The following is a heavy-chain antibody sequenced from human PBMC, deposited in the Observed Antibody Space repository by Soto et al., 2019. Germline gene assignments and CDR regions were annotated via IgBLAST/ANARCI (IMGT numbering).Heavy chain of an antibody. CDR2: INSDGSTT. Sequence: EVQLVESGGGLVQPGGSLRLSCAASGFTLSSYWMHWVRQAPGKGLVWVSRINSDGSTTSYADSVKGRFTISRDNAKNMLDLQMNSLRVEDTAVYYCARDLTGSGTYWGQGTLVTVSS. J-gene: IGHJ4*02. CDR3: ARDLTGSGTY. CDR1: GFTLSSYW. V-gene: IGHV3-74*01. D-gene: IGHD2-15*01.